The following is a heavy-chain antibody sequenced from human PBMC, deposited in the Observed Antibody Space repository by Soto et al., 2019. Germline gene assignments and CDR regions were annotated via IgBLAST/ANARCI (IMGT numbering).Heavy chain of an antibody. CDR1: GYTLTELS. CDR3: ATESWADNWFDP. Sequence: ASVKHYCKVSGYTLTELSMHWVRQAPGKGLEWMGGFDPEDGETIYAQKFQGRVTMTEDTSTDTAYMELSSLRSEDTAVYYCATESWADNWFDPWGQGTLVTVSS. J-gene: IGHJ5*02. V-gene: IGHV1-24*01. CDR2: FDPEDGET. D-gene: IGHD3-16*01.